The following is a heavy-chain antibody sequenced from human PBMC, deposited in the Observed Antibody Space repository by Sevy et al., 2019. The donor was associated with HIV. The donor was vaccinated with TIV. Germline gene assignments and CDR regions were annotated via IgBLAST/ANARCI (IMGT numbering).Heavy chain of an antibody. J-gene: IGHJ4*02. CDR3: ARGGIGVSVL. D-gene: IGHD3-3*01. Sequence: GGSLRLSCAASGFTFSSYSMNWVRQAPGKGLEWVSYISSSSSTIYYADSMKGRFTNSVNNAKKSLSLQMYGLRAEDTAFYYGARGGIGVSVLWGQGTLVTVSS. V-gene: IGHV3-48*01. CDR1: GFTFSSYS. CDR2: ISSSSSTI.